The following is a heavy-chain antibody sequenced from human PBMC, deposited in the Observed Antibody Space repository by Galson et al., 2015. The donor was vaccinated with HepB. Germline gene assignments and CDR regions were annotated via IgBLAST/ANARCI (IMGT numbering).Heavy chain of an antibody. J-gene: IGHJ4*02. CDR2: ISSSAYNI. V-gene: IGHV3-11*01. Sequence: SLRLSCAASGLTLSDYYMSWIRQAPGKGLEWVSYISSSAYNIYYADSVKGRFTISRDNTKNSLYLQISSLRAEDTAVYYCARNRIDYWGQGTLVTVSS. CDR3: ARNRIDY. CDR1: GLTLSDYY. D-gene: IGHD3-16*02.